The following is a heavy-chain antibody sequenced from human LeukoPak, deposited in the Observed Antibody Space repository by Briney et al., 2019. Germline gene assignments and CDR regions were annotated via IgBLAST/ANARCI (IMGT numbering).Heavy chain of an antibody. D-gene: IGHD5-24*01. J-gene: IGHJ2*01. V-gene: IGHV4-4*02. Sequence: GSLRLSCVASGFPFSSYWMTWVRQAPGKGLEWIGYIYHSGSTYYNPSLKSRVTISVDRSKNQFSLKLSSVTAADTAVYYCARAVIEMATPGGWYFDLWGRGTLVTVSS. CDR1: GFPFSSYW. CDR2: IYHSGST. CDR3: ARAVIEMATPGGWYFDL.